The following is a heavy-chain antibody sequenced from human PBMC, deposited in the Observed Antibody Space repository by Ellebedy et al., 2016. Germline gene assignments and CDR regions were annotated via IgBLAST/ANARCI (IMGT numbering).Heavy chain of an antibody. CDR2: ISSSSSYI. CDR1: GFTFSSYS. V-gene: IGHV3-21*01. Sequence: GESLKISXAASGFTFSSYSMNWVRQAPGKGLEWVSSISSSSSYIYHADSVKGRFTFSRDNSKNTLYLQMSSLRPEDTAVYYYARDGSLCGGGCYSGFDCWGQGTLVTVSS. CDR3: ARDGSLCGGGCYSGFDC. D-gene: IGHD2-21*02. J-gene: IGHJ4*02.